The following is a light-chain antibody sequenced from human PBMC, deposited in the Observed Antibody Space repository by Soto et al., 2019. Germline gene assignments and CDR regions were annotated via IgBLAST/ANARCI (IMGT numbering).Light chain of an antibody. V-gene: IGLV1-51*01. Sequence: QSVLTQPPSVSAAPGQKVTISCSGSSSNIGNKYVSWYQQLPGTVPKLLIYDNDKRPSGIPDRFSGSKSGTSATLGIIGLQTGDEADYYCGAWDGSLDTQVFGGGTTLTVL. CDR1: SSNIGNKY. CDR2: DND. J-gene: IGLJ2*01. CDR3: GAWDGSLDTQV.